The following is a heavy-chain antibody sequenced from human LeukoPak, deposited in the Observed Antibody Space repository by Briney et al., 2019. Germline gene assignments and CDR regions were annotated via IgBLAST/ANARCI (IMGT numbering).Heavy chain of an antibody. J-gene: IGHJ1*01. CDR1: GYSISSGYY. Sequence: PSETLSLTCAVSGYSISSGYYWGWIRQPPGKALQCIGSMYHSGSTYYNPSLKSRVTISVDTSKNQFSLKLSSVTAADTAVYYCAREVVVVDRYFQHWGQGTLVTVSS. V-gene: IGHV4-38-2*02. D-gene: IGHD2-15*01. CDR3: AREVVVVDRYFQH. CDR2: MYHSGST.